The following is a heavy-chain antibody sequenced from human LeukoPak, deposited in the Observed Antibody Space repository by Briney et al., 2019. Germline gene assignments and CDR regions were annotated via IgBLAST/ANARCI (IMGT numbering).Heavy chain of an antibody. CDR2: ISDSVGRT. J-gene: IGHJ4*02. V-gene: IGHV3-23*01. CDR3: ANIRSPNY. CDR1: GFTFSSYA. Sequence: GGSLRLSCAASGFTFSSYAMSWVRQAPGKGLEWVSAISDSVGRTYYADSVKGRFTISRDNSKNTLYLQMNSLSAEDTAVYYCANIRSPNYWGQGTLVTVSS. D-gene: IGHD1-14*01.